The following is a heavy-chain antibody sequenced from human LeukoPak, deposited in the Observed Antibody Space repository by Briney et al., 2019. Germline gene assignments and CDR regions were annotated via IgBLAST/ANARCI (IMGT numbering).Heavy chain of an antibody. Sequence: SQTLSLTCTVSGDSINSGSYYWSWIRQPPGKGLEWIGYIYYSGSTNYNLSLKSRVTISVDTSKNQFSLRLSSVTAADTAVYYCARVTGYMTEDYFDYWGQGTLITVSS. CDR3: ARVTGYMTEDYFDY. CDR2: IYYSGST. D-gene: IGHD6-13*01. CDR1: GDSINSGSYY. V-gene: IGHV4-61*01. J-gene: IGHJ4*02.